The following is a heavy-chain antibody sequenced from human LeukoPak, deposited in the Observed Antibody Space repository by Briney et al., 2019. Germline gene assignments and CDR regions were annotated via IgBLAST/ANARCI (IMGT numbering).Heavy chain of an antibody. D-gene: IGHD3-3*01. CDR2: ISSSCSTM. J-gene: IGHJ4*02. CDR1: GFTFSDYY. Sequence: GGSLRLSCAASGFTFSDYYMSWIRQAPGKGLEWVSYISSSCSTMYYADSVKGRFTISRDNAKNSLYLQMNSLRADDTAVYYCANFWSGYSPFDYWGQGTLVTVSS. CDR3: ANFWSGYSPFDY. V-gene: IGHV3-11*04.